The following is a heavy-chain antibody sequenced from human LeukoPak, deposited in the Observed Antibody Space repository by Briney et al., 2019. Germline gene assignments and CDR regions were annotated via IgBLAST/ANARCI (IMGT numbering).Heavy chain of an antibody. J-gene: IGHJ4*02. CDR2: ISGSGGST. Sequence: PGGSLRLSCAASGFTFSTCLMSWVRQAPGKGMEWVSTISGSGGSTYCADSVKGRFTISRDNSKNTLFLQMNSMRAEDTAVYYCAKRPHCTGPGCHHIEYWGQGTLVTVSS. D-gene: IGHD2-8*02. V-gene: IGHV3-23*01. CDR3: AKRPHCTGPGCHHIEY. CDR1: GFTFSTCL.